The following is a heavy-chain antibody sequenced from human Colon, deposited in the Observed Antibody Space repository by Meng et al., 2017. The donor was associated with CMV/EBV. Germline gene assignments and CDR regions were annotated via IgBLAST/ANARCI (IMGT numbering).Heavy chain of an antibody. V-gene: IGHV4-59*02. J-gene: IGHJ6*02. D-gene: IGHD2-15*01. CDR2: IYYSGST. CDR1: GFTVSSNY. Sequence: GSLRLSCAASGFTVSSNYMSWVRQPPGKGLEWIGYIYYSGSTNYNPSLKSRVTISVDTSKNQFSLKLSSVTAADTAVYYCARGGGLYWVHYYYGMDVWGQGTTVTVSS. CDR3: ARGGGLYWVHYYYGMDV.